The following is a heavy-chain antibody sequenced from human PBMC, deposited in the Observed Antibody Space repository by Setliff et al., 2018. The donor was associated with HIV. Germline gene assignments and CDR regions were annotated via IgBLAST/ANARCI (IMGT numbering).Heavy chain of an antibody. CDR3: TRRGADSYYPRPLDI. V-gene: IGHV4-34*01. Sequence: KPSETLSLTCAVYGGSFSDYYWSWIRQPPGKGLEWIGEINHSGRTIQSPSLGSRVTISIDTSKNQFSLRLNSVTAADTAIYYCTRRGADSYYPRPLDIWGKGTTVTVSS. J-gene: IGHJ6*04. CDR1: GGSFSDYY. D-gene: IGHD3-10*01. CDR2: INHSGRT.